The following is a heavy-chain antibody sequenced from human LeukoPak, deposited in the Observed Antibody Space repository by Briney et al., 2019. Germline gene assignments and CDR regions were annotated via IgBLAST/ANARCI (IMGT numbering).Heavy chain of an antibody. Sequence: GGSLRLSCAASGFPLSSYAMSWVRQGPGKGLEWVSAISVSGNTYHADPVKGRFTISRDNAKNTLYLQMNSLRAEDTAVYYCASRLTTVPTDYFDYWGQGTLVTVSS. J-gene: IGHJ4*02. V-gene: IGHV3-23*01. D-gene: IGHD4-17*01. CDR2: ISVSGNT. CDR3: ASRLTTVPTDYFDY. CDR1: GFPLSSYA.